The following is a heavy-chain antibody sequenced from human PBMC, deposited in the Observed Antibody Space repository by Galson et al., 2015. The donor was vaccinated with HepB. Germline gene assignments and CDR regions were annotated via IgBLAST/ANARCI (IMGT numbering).Heavy chain of an antibody. CDR3: ARGAGTTMVRGVIYWFDP. V-gene: IGHV4-31*03. J-gene: IGHJ5*02. D-gene: IGHD3-10*01. CDR2: IYYSGST. CDR1: GGSISSGGYY. Sequence: TLSLTCTVSGGSISSGGYYWSWIRQHPGKGLEWIGYIYYSGSTYYNPSLKSRVTISVDTSKNQFSLKLSPVTAADTAVYYCARGAGTTMVRGVIYWFDPWGQGTLVTVSS.